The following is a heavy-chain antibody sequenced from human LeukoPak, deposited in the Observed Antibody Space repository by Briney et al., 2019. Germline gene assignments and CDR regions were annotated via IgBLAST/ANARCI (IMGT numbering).Heavy chain of an antibody. D-gene: IGHD1-14*01. CDR2: ISSSSSTI. CDR3: ARSNQADDY. CDR1: GFTFSSYS. J-gene: IGHJ4*02. V-gene: IGHV3-48*04. Sequence: GGSLRLSCAASGFTFSSYSMNWVRQAPGKGLEWVSYISSSSSTIYYADSVKGRFTISRGNAKNTLYLQMDSLRAEDTGVYYCARSNQADDYWGQGTLVTVSS.